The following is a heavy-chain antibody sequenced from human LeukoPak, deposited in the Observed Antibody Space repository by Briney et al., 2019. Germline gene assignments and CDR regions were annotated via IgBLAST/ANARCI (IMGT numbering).Heavy chain of an antibody. CDR1: GGSMGGYS. J-gene: IGHJ4*02. D-gene: IGHD1-1*01. Sequence: WETLSLTCTVSGGSMGGYSWSWLRQPAGKGLEWIGRIYTSGSTNYNPSLKSRVTMSVDTSKNQFYLKLSSVTAADTDVHYCARDSVEGYWGQGPLVTVSS. V-gene: IGHV4-4*07. CDR2: IYTSGST. CDR3: ARDSVEGY.